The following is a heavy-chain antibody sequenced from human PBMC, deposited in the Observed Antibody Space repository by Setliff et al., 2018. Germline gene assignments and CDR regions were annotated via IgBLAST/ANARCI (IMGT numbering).Heavy chain of an antibody. CDR1: GFTFSNYW. Sequence: GGSLRLSCAASGFTFSNYWMHWVRQAPGKGLVWVSHISRDGSNIRYADSVKGRFTISRDIAKNTLYLQINSLRAEDTAVYYCARAFGGNSDAFDIWGQGTMVTVSS. J-gene: IGHJ3*02. CDR2: ISRDGSNI. D-gene: IGHD2-21*02. CDR3: ARAFGGNSDAFDI. V-gene: IGHV3-74*01.